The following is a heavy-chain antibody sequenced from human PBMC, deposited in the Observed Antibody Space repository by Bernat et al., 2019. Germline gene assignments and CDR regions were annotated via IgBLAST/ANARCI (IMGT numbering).Heavy chain of an antibody. Sequence: EVQLVESGGGLVKPGGSLRLSCAASGFTFSNACMSWVRQAPGKGLEWVGRIKSKTDGGTTDYAAPVKGRFTISRDDSKNTLYLQMNSLKTEDTAVYYSITDQEQWLELDACDIWGQGTMVTVSS. D-gene: IGHD6-19*01. CDR2: IKSKTDGGTT. CDR1: GFTFSNAC. CDR3: ITDQEQWLELDACDI. J-gene: IGHJ3*02. V-gene: IGHV3-15*01.